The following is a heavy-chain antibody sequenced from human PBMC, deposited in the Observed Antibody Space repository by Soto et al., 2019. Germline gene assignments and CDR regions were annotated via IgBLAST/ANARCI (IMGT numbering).Heavy chain of an antibody. CDR3: ARGSEDILGVSGAPWYNWFDP. CDR2: IIPILGIA. V-gene: IGHV1-69*01. Sequence: QVQLVQSGAEVKKPGSSVKVSCKASGGTFSSYGLSWVRQAPGQGLEWMGGIIPILGIANYAQKFQGRVTIIADESTNTAYMELSSLTYEDTGVYYCARGSEDILGVSGAPWYNWFDPWGQGTLVTVSS. J-gene: IGHJ5*02. D-gene: IGHD2-2*01. CDR1: GGTFSSYG.